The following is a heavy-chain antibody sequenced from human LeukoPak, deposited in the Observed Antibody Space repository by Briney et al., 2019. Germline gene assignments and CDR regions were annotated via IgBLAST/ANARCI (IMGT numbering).Heavy chain of an antibody. V-gene: IGHV3-7*01. CDR3: ARVSGGYDYVWYYYYGMDV. CDR1: GFTFSSYW. D-gene: IGHD5-12*01. Sequence: GGSLRLSSAASGFTFSSYWMSWVRQAPGKGLEWVANIKQDGSEKYYVDSVKGRFTISRDNAKNSLYLQMNSLRAEDTAVYYCARVSGGYDYVWYYYYGMDVWGQGTTVTVSS. J-gene: IGHJ6*02. CDR2: IKQDGSEK.